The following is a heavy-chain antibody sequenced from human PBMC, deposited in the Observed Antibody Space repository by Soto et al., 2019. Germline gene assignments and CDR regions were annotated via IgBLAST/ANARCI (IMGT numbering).Heavy chain of an antibody. CDR2: IKQDGSEK. D-gene: IGHD4-17*01. V-gene: IGHV3-7*01. CDR3: ARVTTVGDY. CDR1: GFTFSNYW. Sequence: EVQLVDSGGDLVQPGGSLRLSCAASGFTFSNYWMSWVRQAPGTGLEWVANIKQDGSEKHYVDSVKGRFTISRENAKNSLYLQMNGLRAEDTAVYYWARVTTVGDYWGQGTLVTVSS. J-gene: IGHJ4*02.